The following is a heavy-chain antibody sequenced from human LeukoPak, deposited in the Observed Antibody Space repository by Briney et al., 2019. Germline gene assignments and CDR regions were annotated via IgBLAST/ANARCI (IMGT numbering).Heavy chain of an antibody. Sequence: SETLSLTCTVSGGSISSYYWSWIQQPPGKGLEWIGYIYYSGSTNYNPSLKSRVTISVDTSKNQFSLKLSSVTAADTAVYYCARGSKGSEYFQHWGQGTLVTVSS. CDR1: GGSISSYY. V-gene: IGHV4-59*01. CDR2: IYYSGST. D-gene: IGHD6-6*01. CDR3: ARGSKGSEYFQH. J-gene: IGHJ1*01.